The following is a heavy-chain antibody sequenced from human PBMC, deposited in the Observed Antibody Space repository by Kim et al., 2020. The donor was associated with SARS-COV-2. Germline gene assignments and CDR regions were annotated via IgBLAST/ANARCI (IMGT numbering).Heavy chain of an antibody. J-gene: IGHJ4*02. CDR1: GFTFSSYW. CDR2: IKQDGSEK. CDR3: ARSNYDFWSGSSHTLEDEVAHPLDY. Sequence: GGSLRLSCAASGFTFSSYWMSWVRQAPGKGLEWVANIKQDGSEKYYVDSVKGRFTISRDNAKNSPYLQMNSLRAEDTAVYYCARSNYDFWSGSSHTLEDEVAHPLDYWGQGTLVTVSS. D-gene: IGHD3-3*01. V-gene: IGHV3-7*03.